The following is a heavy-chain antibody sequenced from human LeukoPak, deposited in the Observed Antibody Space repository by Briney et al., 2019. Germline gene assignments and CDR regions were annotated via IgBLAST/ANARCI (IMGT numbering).Heavy chain of an antibody. CDR2: KHYSGST. J-gene: IGHJ3*02. CDR3: ANGANCSGGSCYPAGAFDI. V-gene: IGHV4-30-4*01. Sequence: SETLSLTCTVSGGSISSGDYYWSWIRQPPGKGLEWIGCKHYSGSTYYNPSLKSRVTISVDTSKNQFSLKLSSVTAADTAVYYCANGANCSGGSCYPAGAFDIWGQGTMVSVSS. D-gene: IGHD2-15*01. CDR1: GGSISSGDYY.